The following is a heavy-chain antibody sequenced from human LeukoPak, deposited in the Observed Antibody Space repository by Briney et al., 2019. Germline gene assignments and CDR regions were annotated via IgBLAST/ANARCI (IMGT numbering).Heavy chain of an antibody. J-gene: IGHJ4*02. Sequence: PGGSLRLSCAASGLTFSSYWMHWVRQAPGKGLVWVSRIKRDGSSTSYADSGKGRFTIYRAHAQNTLYLQMNSLRAEDTAVYYCARAYFDYWGQGTLVTVSS. CDR1: GLTFSSYW. V-gene: IGHV3-74*01. CDR2: IKRDGSST. CDR3: ARAYFDY.